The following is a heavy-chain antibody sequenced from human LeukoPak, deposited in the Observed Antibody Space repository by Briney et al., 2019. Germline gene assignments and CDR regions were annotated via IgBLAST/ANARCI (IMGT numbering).Heavy chain of an antibody. J-gene: IGHJ5*02. D-gene: IGHD3-22*01. V-gene: IGHV4-59*01. CDR2: IYYSGST. Sequence: SETLSLTCAVYGGSFSSYYWSWIRQPPGKGLEWIGYIYYSGSTNYNPSLKSRVTISVDTSKNQFSLKLSSVTAADTAVYYCARAPRNYYDSSGLIHRTLAFDPWGQGTLVTVSS. CDR1: GGSFSSYY. CDR3: ARAPRNYYDSSGLIHRTLAFDP.